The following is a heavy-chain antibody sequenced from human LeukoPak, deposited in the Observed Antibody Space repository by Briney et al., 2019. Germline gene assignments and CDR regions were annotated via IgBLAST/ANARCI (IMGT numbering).Heavy chain of an antibody. J-gene: IGHJ3*02. Sequence: PSETLSLTCTVSGDSISSSTYYWGWIRQPPGKGLEWIGGVYYSGSTYYNPSLRSRVTISVDTSKNQFSLKLSSVTAADTAVYYCARHDYGDYGAHAFDIWGQGTMVTVSS. D-gene: IGHD4-17*01. CDR1: GDSISSSTYY. CDR2: VYYSGST. V-gene: IGHV4-39*01. CDR3: ARHDYGDYGAHAFDI.